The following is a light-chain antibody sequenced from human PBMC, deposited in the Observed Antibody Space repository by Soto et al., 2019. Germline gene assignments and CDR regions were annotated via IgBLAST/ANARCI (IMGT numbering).Light chain of an antibody. CDR3: CSYVGSSIWV. Sequence: QSALTQPASVSGSPGQSITISCTGTSSDVGTYDLVSWFQQHPGKAPKLIIYAVTKRPSGVSDRFSGSKSGNTASLTISGLQAEDEANYYCCSYVGSSIWVFGGGTKLTVL. CDR2: AVT. CDR1: SSDVGTYDL. J-gene: IGLJ3*02. V-gene: IGLV2-23*02.